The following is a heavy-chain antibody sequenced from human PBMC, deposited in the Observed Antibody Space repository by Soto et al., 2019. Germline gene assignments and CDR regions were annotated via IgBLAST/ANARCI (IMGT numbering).Heavy chain of an antibody. CDR3: ARAATPGAFDI. CDR2: IDWDDDK. CDR1: GFSLSTSGMC. Sequence: SGPTLVNTTQTLTLTCNFAGFSLSTSGMCVSWIRQPPGKALEWLARIDWDDDKYYSTALKTRLTISKDTSKNQVVLTMTNMDPVDTATYYCARAATPGAFDIWGQGTMVTASS. J-gene: IGHJ3*02. V-gene: IGHV2-70*11.